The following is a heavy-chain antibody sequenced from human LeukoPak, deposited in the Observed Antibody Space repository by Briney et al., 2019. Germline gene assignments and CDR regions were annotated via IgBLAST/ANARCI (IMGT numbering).Heavy chain of an antibody. Sequence: SSVNISCKGSAGTFSADAISRVRQAPGQGIESMGGIITILGTANYAQKFQGRVTITADESTSTAYMELSSLRSEDTAVYYCARADAWFGRIDYWRQGTLVTVSS. CDR3: ARADAWFGRIDY. CDR2: IITILGTA. V-gene: IGHV1-69*13. D-gene: IGHD3-10*01. J-gene: IGHJ4*02. CDR1: AGTFSADA.